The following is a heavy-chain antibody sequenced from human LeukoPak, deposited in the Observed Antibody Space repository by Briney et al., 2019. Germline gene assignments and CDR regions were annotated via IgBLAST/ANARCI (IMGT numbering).Heavy chain of an antibody. CDR3: ARERSSTGPHDAFDI. Sequence: ASVKVSCTASGGTLTSYAISWVRQAAGQGLEWMGGIIPFFGTANYAQKFQCRVTITADESTSTAYMELSSLRSEDTAVYYCARERSSTGPHDAFDIWGQGTMVTVSS. J-gene: IGHJ3*02. D-gene: IGHD2-2*01. CDR1: GGTLTSYA. V-gene: IGHV1-69*13. CDR2: IIPFFGTA.